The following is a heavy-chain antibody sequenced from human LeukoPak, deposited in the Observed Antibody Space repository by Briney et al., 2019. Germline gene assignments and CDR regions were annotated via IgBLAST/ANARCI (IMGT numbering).Heavy chain of an antibody. CDR1: RGTFSSYA. V-gene: IGHV1-69*13. CDR2: IIPIFGTA. Sequence: SVKVSCKASRGTFSSYAINWVRQAPGQGLEWMGGIIPIFGTANYAQKFQGRVTITADESTSTAYMELSSLRSEDTAVYYCASLGGGSTVTTYLNYWGQGTLVIVSS. D-gene: IGHD4-17*01. CDR3: ASLGGGSTVTTYLNY. J-gene: IGHJ4*02.